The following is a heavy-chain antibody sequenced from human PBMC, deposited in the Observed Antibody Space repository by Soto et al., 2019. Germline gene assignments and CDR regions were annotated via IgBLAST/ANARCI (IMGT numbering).Heavy chain of an antibody. CDR1: GKSLSGYY. CDR3: ARHHVRGRTIAGAAEF. CDR2: INHSGNT. D-gene: IGHD1-26*01. J-gene: IGHJ4*02. V-gene: IGHV4-34*01. Sequence: PSETLSLTCAVYGKSLSGYYWSWIRQPPGKAPEWIGEINHSGNTNYNPSLKSRVTISVDTSKNQLFLNLSSVTAADTAMYYCARHHVRGRTIAGAAEFWGQGTLVTVSS.